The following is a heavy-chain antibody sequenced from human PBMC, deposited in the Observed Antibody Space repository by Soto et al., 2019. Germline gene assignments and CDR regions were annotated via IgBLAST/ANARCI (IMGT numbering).Heavy chain of an antibody. J-gene: IGHJ5*02. CDR1: GYTFTGYY. V-gene: IGHV1-2*02. D-gene: IGHD4-17*01. CDR2: INPNSGGT. CDR3: ARGAASYGDYSANWFDP. Sequence: GASVKVSCKASGYTFTGYYMHWLRQAPGQGLEWMGWINPNSGGTNYAQKFQGRVTMTRVTSISTAYMELSRLRSDDTAVYYCARGAASYGDYSANWFDPWGQGTLVTVSS.